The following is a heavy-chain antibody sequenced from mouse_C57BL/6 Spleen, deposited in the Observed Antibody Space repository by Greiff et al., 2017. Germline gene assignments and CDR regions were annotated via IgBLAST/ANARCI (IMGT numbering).Heavy chain of an antibody. Sequence: VQLQQSGAELVKPGASVKLSCTASGFNIKDYYMHWVKQRTEQGLEWIGRIDPEDGETKYAPQFQGKATITADTSSNTAYLQRSSLTSEDTAVYYCARDGYYAMDYWGQGTSVTVSS. CDR1: GFNIKDYY. J-gene: IGHJ4*01. D-gene: IGHD2-3*01. CDR2: IDPEDGET. V-gene: IGHV14-2*01. CDR3: ARDGYYAMDY.